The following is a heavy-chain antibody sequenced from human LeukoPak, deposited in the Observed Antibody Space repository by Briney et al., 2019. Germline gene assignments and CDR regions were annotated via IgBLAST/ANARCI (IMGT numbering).Heavy chain of an antibody. D-gene: IGHD5-12*01. CDR3: ARESGYSGSLDY. V-gene: IGHV3-64*01. CDR2: ISTNGGST. CDR1: GFTFYKYA. Sequence: GGSLRLSCAASGFTFYKYAMHWVRQAPGKGLEYVSAISTNGGSTYYANSVKGRFTISRDNSKNTLSLQMGSLRAEDMAVYYCARESGYSGSLDYWGQGTLVTVSS. J-gene: IGHJ4*02.